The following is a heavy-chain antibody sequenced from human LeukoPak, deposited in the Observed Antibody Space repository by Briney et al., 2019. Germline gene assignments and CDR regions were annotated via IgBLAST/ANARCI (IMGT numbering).Heavy chain of an antibody. CDR3: AGDRSYDGSGPDY. Sequence: GGSLRLSCAASGFTFSSYGMHWVRQAPGKGLEWVTVIWYDGSKKYYGDSMKGRFTISRDNSKNTLSLQMNSLRAEDTAVYYCAGDRSYDGSGPDYWGQGTQVTVSS. D-gene: IGHD3-22*01. J-gene: IGHJ4*02. V-gene: IGHV3-33*01. CDR1: GFTFSSYG. CDR2: IWYDGSKK.